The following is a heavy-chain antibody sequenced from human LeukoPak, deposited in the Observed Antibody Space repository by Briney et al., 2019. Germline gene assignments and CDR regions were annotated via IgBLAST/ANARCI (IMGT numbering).Heavy chain of an antibody. D-gene: IGHD1-26*01. V-gene: IGHV3-23*01. Sequence: GGSLRLSCAASGFTFDNYRMSWVRQAPGKGLEWVSTVNANGGNTYYADSVKGRFTISRDNSKSTLILQMNSLRVEDTALYYCTKRVKYGGTWDHFADWGQGTLVTVSS. J-gene: IGHJ4*02. CDR1: GFTFDNYR. CDR3: TKRVKYGGTWDHFAD. CDR2: VNANGGNT.